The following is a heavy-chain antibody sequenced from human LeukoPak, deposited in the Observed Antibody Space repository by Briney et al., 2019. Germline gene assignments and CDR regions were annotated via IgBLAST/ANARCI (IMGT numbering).Heavy chain of an antibody. CDR2: IIPIFGTA. CDR1: GGTYTSYA. V-gene: IGHV1-69*13. Sequence: SVKVSCKASGGTYTSYAISWVRQAAGQGGEWMGGIIPIFGTANYAQKSQGRVTITADESTSTAYIELSSLRSEDTAVYYCASRRSTVTTTYFDYWGQGTLVTVSS. D-gene: IGHD4-11*01. J-gene: IGHJ4*02. CDR3: ASRRSTVTTTYFDY.